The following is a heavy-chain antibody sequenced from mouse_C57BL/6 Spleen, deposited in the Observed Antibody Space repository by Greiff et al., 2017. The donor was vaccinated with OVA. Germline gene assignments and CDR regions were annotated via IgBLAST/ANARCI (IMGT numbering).Heavy chain of an antibody. J-gene: IGHJ2*01. CDR1: GYTFTNYW. CDR3: ARGGTTVVAPFDY. Sequence: ESGAELVRPGASVKMSCKASGYTFTNYWIGWAKQRPGHGLEWIGDIYPGGGYTNYNEKFKGKATLTADKSSSTAYMQFSSLTSEDSAIYYCARGGTTVVAPFDYWGQGTTLTVSS. V-gene: IGHV1-63*01. D-gene: IGHD1-1*01. CDR2: IYPGGGYT.